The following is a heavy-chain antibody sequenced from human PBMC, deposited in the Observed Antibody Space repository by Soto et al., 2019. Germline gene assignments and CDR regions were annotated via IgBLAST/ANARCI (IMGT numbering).Heavy chain of an antibody. V-gene: IGHV4-59*08. CDR1: GASISSYY. J-gene: IGHJ4*02. CDR2: VYYSGST. CDR3: ARHTPAISISDH. D-gene: IGHD2-15*01. Sequence: SETLSLTCTVSGASISSYYWSWIRQPPGKGLEWIGNVYYSGSTNYNPSLKSRVTISVDTSKNQFSLKLSSVTAADTAVYYCARHTPAISISDHWGQGTLVTVSS.